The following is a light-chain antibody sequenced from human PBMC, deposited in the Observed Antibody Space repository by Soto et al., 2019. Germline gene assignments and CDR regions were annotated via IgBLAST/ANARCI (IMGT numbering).Light chain of an antibody. Sequence: EIVLAQSPDTLSLSPGERATLSCRASQSVRSERLAWYQQKRGQAPTLLLFDASSRASGTPERFSGSGSGTDFTLTISRLEPEDFAVYYCQEYDGAPPITFGLGTRLEIK. CDR3: QEYDGAPPIT. CDR1: QSVRSER. V-gene: IGKV3-20*01. J-gene: IGKJ5*01. CDR2: DAS.